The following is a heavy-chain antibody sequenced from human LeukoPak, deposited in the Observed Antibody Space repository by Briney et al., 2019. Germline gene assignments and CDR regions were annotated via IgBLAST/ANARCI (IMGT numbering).Heavy chain of an antibody. CDR2: ISSSGNNA. Sequence: TGGSLRLSCAVSGFTFRDAAMTWVRQAPGKGLEWVSLISSSGNNAYYADSVKGWFTTSRDNSKNTLSLQMNSLRVEDTAIYYCAKDIQLSTWGLGTMVTVSS. V-gene: IGHV3-23*01. D-gene: IGHD5-24*01. CDR3: AKDIQLST. CDR1: GFTFRDAA. J-gene: IGHJ3*01.